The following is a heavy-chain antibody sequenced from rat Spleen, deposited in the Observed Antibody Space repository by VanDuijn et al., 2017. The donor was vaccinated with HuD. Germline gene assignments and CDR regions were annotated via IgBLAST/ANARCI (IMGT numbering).Heavy chain of an antibody. J-gene: IGHJ2*01. D-gene: IGHD1-11*01. CDR2: IWGDGST. CDR3: ARDSGDYFDY. V-gene: IGHV2-47*01. Sequence: QVQLKESGPGLVQPSQTLSLTCSVSGLSLSSNSVSWIRQPPGKGLEWMGVIWGDGSTAYNSALKSRLSISRDTSKSQVFLKMSSLQTEDTATYYCARDSGDYFDYWGQGVMVTVSS. CDR1: GLSLSSNS.